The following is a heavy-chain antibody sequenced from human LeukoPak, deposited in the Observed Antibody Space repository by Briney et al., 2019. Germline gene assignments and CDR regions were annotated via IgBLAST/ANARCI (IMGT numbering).Heavy chain of an antibody. Sequence: SETLSLTCTVSGSSVSNHWWIWIRQPAGKGLEWIGRISSRGYTNYNPSLKSRVAMSVDTSKNQFSLKLNSVTAADTAVYYCVRTMTREWGGWYDNDYWGRGTLVTVSS. CDR2: ISSRGYT. V-gene: IGHV4-4*07. J-gene: IGHJ4*03. CDR1: GSSVSNHW. D-gene: IGHD6-19*01. CDR3: VRTMTREWGGWYDNDY.